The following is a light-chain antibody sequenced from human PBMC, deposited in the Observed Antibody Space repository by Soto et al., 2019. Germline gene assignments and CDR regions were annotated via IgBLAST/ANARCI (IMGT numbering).Light chain of an antibody. CDR3: SSYAGSNNFV. Sequence: QSVLTQPPSASGSPGQSVTISCTGTSSDVGGYNFVSWYQHHPGKAPKLMIYQVSKRPSGVPDRFSGSKSGNTASLTVSGLQAEDEADYYCSSYAGSNNFVFGTGTKVNVL. CDR1: SSDVGGYNF. V-gene: IGLV2-8*01. CDR2: QVS. J-gene: IGLJ1*01.